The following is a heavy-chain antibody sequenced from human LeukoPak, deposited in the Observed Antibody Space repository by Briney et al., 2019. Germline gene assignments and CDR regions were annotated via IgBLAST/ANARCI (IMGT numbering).Heavy chain of an antibody. CDR2: MNPNSGNT. J-gene: IGHJ6*03. CDR1: GYTFTSYD. V-gene: IGHV1-8*01. CDR3: ARSVTAAANYYYMDV. D-gene: IGHD6-13*01. Sequence: ASVKVSCKASGYTFTSYDINWVRQATGQGLEWMGWMNPNSGNTGYAQKFQGRVTMTRNTSISTAYMELSSLRSEDTAVYCCARSVTAAANYYYMDVWGKGTTVTVSS.